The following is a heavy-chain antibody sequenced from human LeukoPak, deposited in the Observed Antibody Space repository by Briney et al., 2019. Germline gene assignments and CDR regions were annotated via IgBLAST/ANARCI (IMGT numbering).Heavy chain of an antibody. CDR3: ARKSSIAARGAFDI. J-gene: IGHJ3*02. V-gene: IGHV4-4*02. CDR2: IYHSGST. Sequence: PSGTLSLTCAVSGGSISSSNWWSWVRQPPGKGLEWIGEIYHSGSTNYNPSLKSRVTISVDRSKNQFSLKLSSVTAADTAVYYCARKSSIAARGAFDIWGQGTMVTVSS. D-gene: IGHD6-6*01. CDR1: GGSISSSNW.